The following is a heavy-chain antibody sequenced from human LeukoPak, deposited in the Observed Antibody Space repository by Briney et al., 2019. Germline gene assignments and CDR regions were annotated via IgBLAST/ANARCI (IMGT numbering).Heavy chain of an antibody. D-gene: IGHD4-23*01. CDR1: GFTFSSYG. V-gene: IGHV3-30*18. CDR3: AKQAYAGKVFDY. CDR2: ISYDGSNK. J-gene: IGHJ4*02. Sequence: GGSLRLSCAASGFTFSSYGMHWVRQAPGKGLEWVAVISYDGSNKYYADSVKGRFTISRDNSKNTLYLQMNSLRAEDTAVYYCAKQAYAGKVFDYWGQGTLVTASS.